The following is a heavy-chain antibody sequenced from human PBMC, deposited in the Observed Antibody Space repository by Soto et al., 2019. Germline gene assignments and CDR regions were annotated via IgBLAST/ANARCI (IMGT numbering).Heavy chain of an antibody. D-gene: IGHD6-19*01. CDR1: GGTFSSYA. J-gene: IGHJ6*02. CDR3: ASSRIAVAGTNYYYGMDV. Sequence: QVQLVQSGAEVKKPGSSVKVSCKASGGTFSSYAISWVRQAPGQGLEWMGGIIPIFGTANYAQKFQGRVTVAAGKSTSTAYMELGSLGSEDTAVYYCASSRIAVAGTNYYYGMDVWGQGTTVTVSS. V-gene: IGHV1-69*06. CDR2: IIPIFGTA.